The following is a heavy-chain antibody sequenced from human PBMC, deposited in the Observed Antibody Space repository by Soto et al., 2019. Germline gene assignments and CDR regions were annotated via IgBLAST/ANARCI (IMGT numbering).Heavy chain of an antibody. CDR2: IYHSGST. Sequence: SETLSLTCAVSGGSISSSKWWSWVRQPPGKGLEWIGEIYHSGSTNYNPSLKSRVTISVDKSKNQFSLKLSSVTAADTAVYYCARDATGSGSYLSDAFDIWGQGTMVTVSS. J-gene: IGHJ3*02. CDR1: GGSISSSKW. D-gene: IGHD1-26*01. CDR3: ARDATGSGSYLSDAFDI. V-gene: IGHV4-4*02.